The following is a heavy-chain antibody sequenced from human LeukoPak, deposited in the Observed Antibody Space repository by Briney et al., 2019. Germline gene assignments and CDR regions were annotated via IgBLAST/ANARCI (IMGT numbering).Heavy chain of an antibody. CDR3: ARWYYYGSGSSQ. Sequence: GSLRLSCAASGFTFSSYAMSWIRQPPGKGLEWIGEINHSGSTNYNPSLKSRVTISVDTSKNQFSLKLSSVTAADTAVYYCARWYYYGSGSSQWGQGTLVTVSS. CDR1: GFTFSSYA. V-gene: IGHV4-34*01. CDR2: INHSGST. J-gene: IGHJ4*02. D-gene: IGHD3-10*01.